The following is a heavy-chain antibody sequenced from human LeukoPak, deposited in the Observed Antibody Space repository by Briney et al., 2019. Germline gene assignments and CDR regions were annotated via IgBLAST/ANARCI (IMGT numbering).Heavy chain of an antibody. CDR3: GLAAAVN. CDR2: INPSGGST. D-gene: IGHD6-13*01. Sequence: ASVKVSFKASGYTFTIYYMHWVRQAPGQGLEWMGIINPSGGSTSYAQKFQGRVTMTRDTSTSTVYMELSSLRSEDTAVYYCGLAAAVNWGQGTLVTVSS. J-gene: IGHJ4*02. CDR1: GYTFTIYY. V-gene: IGHV1-46*01.